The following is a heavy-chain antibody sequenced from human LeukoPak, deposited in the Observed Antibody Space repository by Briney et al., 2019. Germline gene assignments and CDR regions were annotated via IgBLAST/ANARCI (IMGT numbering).Heavy chain of an antibody. J-gene: IGHJ4*02. CDR2: ISYDGSNK. CDR3: ARAYDFWSGPGGY. Sequence: GGSLRLSCAASGFTFSSYGMHWVRQAPGKGLEWVAVISYDGSNKYYADSVKGRFTISRDNAKNSLYLQMNSLRAEDTAVYYCARAYDFWSGPGGYWGQGTLVTVSS. CDR1: GFTFSSYG. D-gene: IGHD3-3*01. V-gene: IGHV3-30*03.